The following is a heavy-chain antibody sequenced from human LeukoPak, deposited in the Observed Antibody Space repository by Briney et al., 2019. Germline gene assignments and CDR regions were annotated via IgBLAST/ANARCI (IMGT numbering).Heavy chain of an antibody. J-gene: IGHJ5*02. CDR3: ARDDPGDRGWFDP. CDR2: IYYSGST. V-gene: IGHV4-39*07. CDR1: GGSISSSSYY. Sequence: SETLSLTCTVSGGSISSSSYYWGWIRQPPGKGLEWIGSIYYSGSTYYNPSLKSRVTISVDTSKNLFSLKLSSVTAADTAVYYCARDDPGDRGWFDPWGQGTLVTVSS. D-gene: IGHD7-27*01.